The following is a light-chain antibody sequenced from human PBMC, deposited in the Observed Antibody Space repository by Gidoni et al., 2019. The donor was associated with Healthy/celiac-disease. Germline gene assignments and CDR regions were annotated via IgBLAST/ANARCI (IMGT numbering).Light chain of an antibody. V-gene: IGLV2-23*02. Sequence: QSALTQPASVSGSPGQSITISCTGTSSDVGSYNLVSWYQQHPGKAPKLMIYEVSKRPSGVSNRFSGSKSGNTASLTISGLQAEDEADYYCCSYAGSSTSSRYVVFGGGTKLTVL. CDR2: EVS. CDR1: SSDVGSYNL. J-gene: IGLJ2*01. CDR3: CSYAGSSTSSRYVV.